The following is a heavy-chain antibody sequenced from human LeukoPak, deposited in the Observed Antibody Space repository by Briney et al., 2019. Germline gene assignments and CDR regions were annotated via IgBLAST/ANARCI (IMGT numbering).Heavy chain of an antibody. CDR1: GYTFTSYG. D-gene: IGHD1-26*01. V-gene: IGHV1-18*01. CDR3: AREGLVGATFYYYYGMDV. CDR2: ISAYNGNT. Sequence: ASVKVSCKASGYTFTSYGINWVRQAPGQGLEWMGWISAYNGNTNYAQKLQGRVTMTTDTSTSTAYMELRSLRSDDTAVYYCAREGLVGATFYYYYGMDVWGQGTTVTVSS. J-gene: IGHJ6*02.